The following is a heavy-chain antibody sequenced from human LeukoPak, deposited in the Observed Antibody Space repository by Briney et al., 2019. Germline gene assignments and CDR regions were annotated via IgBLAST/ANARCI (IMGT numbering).Heavy chain of an antibody. V-gene: IGHV3-9*01. CDR3: AKSRLATLSYWYFDL. D-gene: IGHD6-25*01. CDR2: VRWKSETK. J-gene: IGHJ2*01. Sequence: PGGSLRLSCAASGFTFDDYAMHWVRQAPGKGLEWVSGVRWKSETKAYADSVKGRFTISRDNAKNSLYLQMDSLRPEDTALYFCAKSRLATLSYWYFDLWGRGALVTVSS. CDR1: GFTFDDYA.